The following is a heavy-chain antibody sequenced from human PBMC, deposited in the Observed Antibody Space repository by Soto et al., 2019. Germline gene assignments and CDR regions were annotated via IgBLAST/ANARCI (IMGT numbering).Heavy chain of an antibody. V-gene: IGHV3-53*01. D-gene: IGHD3-3*01. Sequence: EVQLVESGGGLIQPGGSLRLSCAASGFTVTSNYMSWVRLAPGKVLEWVSIIYSGGSTYSADSVKGRFTISRDNSKNTLYLQMNSLRAEDTAVYYCARGRAFSDFWTGYYIDYWGQGTLVTVSS. CDR1: GFTVTSNY. CDR3: ARGRAFSDFWTGYYIDY. J-gene: IGHJ4*02. CDR2: IYSGGST.